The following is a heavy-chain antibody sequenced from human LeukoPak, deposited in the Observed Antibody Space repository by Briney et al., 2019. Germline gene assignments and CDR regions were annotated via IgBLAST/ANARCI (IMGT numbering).Heavy chain of an antibody. V-gene: IGHV3-23*01. CDR1: GLTFRSYA. J-gene: IGHJ5*02. D-gene: IGHD1-26*01. CDR3: AKRHSGGVLWFDP. Sequence: PGGSLRLSCAASGLTFRSYAMSWVRQAPGKGLEWVSDINGSGGSTYYADSVKGRFTISRDNSKNTLYLQMDILRAEDTAVYYCAKRHSGGVLWFDPWGQGTPVTVSS. CDR2: INGSGGST.